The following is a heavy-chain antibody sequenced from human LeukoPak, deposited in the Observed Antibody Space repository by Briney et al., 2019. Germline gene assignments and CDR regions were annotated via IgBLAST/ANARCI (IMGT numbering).Heavy chain of an antibody. CDR2: IRGGGDYT. V-gene: IGHV3-23*01. CDR3: AKSDGDSRPYFDF. CDR1: GFTFSNYS. Sequence: PGGSLRLSCAASGFTFSNYSMSWVRQGPEKGLEWVSAIRGGGDYTLYADSVKGRYTTSRDTSKNTLFLQMSSLRAADTAVYYCAKSDGDSRPYFDFWGQGTLVTVSS. J-gene: IGHJ4*02. D-gene: IGHD4-17*01.